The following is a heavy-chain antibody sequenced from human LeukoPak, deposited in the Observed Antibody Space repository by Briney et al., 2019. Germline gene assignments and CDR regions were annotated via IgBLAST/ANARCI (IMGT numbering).Heavy chain of an antibody. Sequence: PGGSLRLSCAASGFTFSNAWMSWVRQAPGKGLEWVGRIKSKTDGGTTDYAAPVKGRFTISRDDSKSIAYLQMNSLKTEDTAVYYCTRHDYGDWNLDYWGQGTLVTVSS. CDR2: IKSKTDGGTT. J-gene: IGHJ4*02. V-gene: IGHV3-15*01. D-gene: IGHD4-17*01. CDR1: GFTFSNAW. CDR3: TRHDYGDWNLDY.